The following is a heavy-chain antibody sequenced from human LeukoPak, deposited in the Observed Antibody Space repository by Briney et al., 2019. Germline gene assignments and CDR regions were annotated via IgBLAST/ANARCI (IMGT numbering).Heavy chain of an antibody. CDR3: AKGSAGTAVYYYYGMDV. CDR2: IGGSGGST. D-gene: IGHD2-21*02. Sequence: GGSLRLSCAASGFTFSSYAMSWVRQAPGKGLEWVSAIGGSGGSTYYADSVKGRFTISRDNSKNTLYLQMNSLGAEDTAVYYCAKGSAGTAVYYYYGMDVWGQGTTVTVSS. J-gene: IGHJ6*02. CDR1: GFTFSSYA. V-gene: IGHV3-23*01.